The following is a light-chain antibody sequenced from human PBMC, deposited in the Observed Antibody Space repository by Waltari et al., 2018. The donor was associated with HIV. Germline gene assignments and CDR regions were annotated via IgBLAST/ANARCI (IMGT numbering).Light chain of an antibody. J-gene: IGLJ2*01. CDR2: LDASGSF. CDR1: AGYNLYS. CDR3: GAWDKDVRV. Sequence: QPVLTQSSSASASLGSSVTLTCSVNAGYNLYSVLWHQQQPGRAPRFLMKLDASGSFNRGNGIFPRFSGSRYGTGPSLLIDPVQSDHEGCYYCGAWDKDVRVLGGGT. V-gene: IGLV4-60*03.